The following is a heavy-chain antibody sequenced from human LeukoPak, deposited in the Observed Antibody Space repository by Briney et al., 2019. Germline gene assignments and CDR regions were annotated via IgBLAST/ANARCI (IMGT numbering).Heavy chain of an antibody. Sequence: GGSLRLSCAASGFTFSSYGTHWVRQAPGKGLEWVAVIWYDGSNKYYADSVKGRFTISRDNSKNTLYLQMNSLRAEDTAVYYCARDSYCSSTSCYQAGIDYWGQGTLVTVSS. V-gene: IGHV3-33*01. CDR2: IWYDGSNK. D-gene: IGHD2-2*01. J-gene: IGHJ4*02. CDR1: GFTFSSYG. CDR3: ARDSYCSSTSCYQAGIDY.